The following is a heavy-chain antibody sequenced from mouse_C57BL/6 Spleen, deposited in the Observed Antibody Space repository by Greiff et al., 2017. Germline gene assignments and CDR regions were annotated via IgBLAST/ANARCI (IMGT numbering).Heavy chain of an antibody. CDR1: GYSFTDYN. D-gene: IGHD1-1*01. J-gene: IGHJ1*03. Sequence: EVQLQESGPELVKPGASVKISCKASGYSFTDYNMNWVKQSNGKSLEWIGVINPNYGTTSYNQKFKGKATLTVDQSSSTAYMQLNSLTSEDYAVYYCARRYYGSSYWYFDVWGTGTTVTVSS. V-gene: IGHV1-39*01. CDR2: INPNYGTT. CDR3: ARRYYGSSYWYFDV.